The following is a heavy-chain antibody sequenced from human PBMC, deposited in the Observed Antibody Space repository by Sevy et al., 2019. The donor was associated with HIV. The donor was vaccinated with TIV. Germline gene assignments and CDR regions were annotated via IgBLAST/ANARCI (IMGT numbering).Heavy chain of an antibody. CDR1: GFTFNSHT. V-gene: IGHV3-21*01. D-gene: IGHD4-17*01. Sequence: GGSLRLSCAGSGFTFNSHTMNWVRQAPGKGLEWVSSISSSSSYIYYGDSVKGRFTISRANATSSLFLQMNSLGAEDTAIYFCARVKDYGDYGAFDIWGQGTMVTVSS. CDR2: ISSSSSYI. CDR3: ARVKDYGDYGAFDI. J-gene: IGHJ3*02.